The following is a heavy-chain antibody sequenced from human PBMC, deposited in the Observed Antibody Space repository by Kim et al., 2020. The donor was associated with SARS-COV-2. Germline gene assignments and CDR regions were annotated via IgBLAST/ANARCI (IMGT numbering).Heavy chain of an antibody. J-gene: IGHJ4*02. CDR3: ARSTDYGDYALEDY. Sequence: QRFQGRVTMATDTSTSTAYMELRSLRSDDTAVYYCARSTDYGDYALEDYWGQGTLVTVSS. D-gene: IGHD4-17*01. V-gene: IGHV1-18*01.